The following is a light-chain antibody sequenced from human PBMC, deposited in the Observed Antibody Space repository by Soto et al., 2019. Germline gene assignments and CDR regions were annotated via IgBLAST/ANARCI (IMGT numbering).Light chain of an antibody. V-gene: IGKV1-33*01. J-gene: IGKJ4*01. CDR3: QQYDNLLPT. CDR1: QDISNY. CDR2: DAS. Sequence: DIQMTQSPSSLSASVGDRVTITCQASQDISNYLNWYQQKPGKAPKLLIYDASNLETGVPSRFSGSGSGTDFTFTISSLQPEDIATYYCQQYDNLLPTFGGGTKV.